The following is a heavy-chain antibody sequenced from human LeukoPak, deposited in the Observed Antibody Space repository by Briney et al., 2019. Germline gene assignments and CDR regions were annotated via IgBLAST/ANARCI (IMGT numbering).Heavy chain of an antibody. J-gene: IGHJ4*02. D-gene: IGHD3-3*01. V-gene: IGHV1-69*04. CDR2: IIPILGIA. CDR1: GGTFSSYA. Sequence: SVKVCCKASGGTFSSYAISWVRQAPGQGLEWMGRIIPILGIANYAQKFQGRVTITADKSTSTAYMELSSLRSEDTAVYYCAREDYDFWSGYSSGYYGFDYWGQGTLVTVSS. CDR3: AREDYDFWSGYSSGYYGFDY.